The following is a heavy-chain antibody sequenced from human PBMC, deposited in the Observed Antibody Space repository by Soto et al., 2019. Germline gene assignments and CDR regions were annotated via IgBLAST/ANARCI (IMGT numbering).Heavy chain of an antibody. V-gene: IGHV1-69*13. CDR1: GGTFSSYA. Sequence: VKVSCKASGGTFSSYAISWVRQAPGQGLEWMGGIIPIFGTANYAQKFQGRVTITADESTSTAYMELRSLRSDDTAVYYCAREDRDSSGWYGWFAPWGQGTLVTVSS. J-gene: IGHJ5*02. CDR2: IIPIFGTA. D-gene: IGHD6-19*01. CDR3: AREDRDSSGWYGWFAP.